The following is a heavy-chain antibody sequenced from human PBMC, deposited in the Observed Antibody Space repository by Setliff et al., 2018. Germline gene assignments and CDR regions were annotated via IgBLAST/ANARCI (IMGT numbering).Heavy chain of an antibody. Sequence: ASVKVSCKASGYSFSNYGITWVRQVPGQGFEWMGWISSYNGNTDYAQNFQGRVTLTTDTSTSTAYMELRSLRSDDTAVYYCARGGSSLLDYWGQGTLVTVSS. J-gene: IGHJ4*02. V-gene: IGHV1-18*01. CDR2: ISSYNGNT. CDR1: GYSFSNYG. D-gene: IGHD3-16*01. CDR3: ARGGSSLLDY.